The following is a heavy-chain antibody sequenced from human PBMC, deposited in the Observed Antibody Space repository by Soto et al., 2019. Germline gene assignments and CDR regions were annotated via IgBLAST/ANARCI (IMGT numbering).Heavy chain of an antibody. V-gene: IGHV3-74*01. CDR1: GFTFSSYW. D-gene: IGHD5-18*01. CDR3: ASGYSYGHFDY. J-gene: IGHJ4*02. Sequence: GGSLRLSCAASGFTFSSYWMHWVRQAPGKGLVWVSRINSDGSSTSYADSVKGRFTISRDNAKNTLYLQMNSLRAEDTAVYYCASGYSYGHFDYRGQGTPVTGSS. CDR2: INSDGSST.